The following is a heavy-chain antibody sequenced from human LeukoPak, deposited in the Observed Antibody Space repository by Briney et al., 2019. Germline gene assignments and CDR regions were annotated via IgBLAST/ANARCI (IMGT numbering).Heavy chain of an antibody. J-gene: IGHJ4*02. CDR2: IRNDGSNK. V-gene: IGHV3-30*02. CDR1: TFTFSSYA. D-gene: IGHD6-19*01. Sequence: GGSLRLSCAASTFTFSSYAMSWVRQAPGKGLEWVAFIRNDGSNKYYVDSVKGRFTISRDNSKNTLYLQMNSLRAEDTAVYYCAKEWAAVAADYWGQGTLVTVSS. CDR3: AKEWAAVAADY.